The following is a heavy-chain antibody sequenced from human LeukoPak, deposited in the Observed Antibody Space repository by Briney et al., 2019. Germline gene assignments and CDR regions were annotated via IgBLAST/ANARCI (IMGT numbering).Heavy chain of an antibody. V-gene: IGHV4-39*01. CDR1: GGSIRSSDYY. CDR3: ARHLGSAWYNRWDY. Sequence: PSETLSLTCTVSGGSIRSSDYYWGWIRQPPGKGLEWIGSMSYSGSTYYNPSLKSRVTISGDTSKNQFSVKLTSVIAADTAVYYCARHLGSAWYNRWDYWGQGTLVTVSA. CDR2: MSYSGST. D-gene: IGHD6-19*01. J-gene: IGHJ4*02.